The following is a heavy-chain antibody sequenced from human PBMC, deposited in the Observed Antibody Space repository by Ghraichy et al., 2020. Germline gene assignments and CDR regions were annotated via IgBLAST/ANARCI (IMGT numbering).Heavy chain of an antibody. CDR3: ARALSGTYSEYYFDY. Sequence: SETLSLTCTVSGASISSSSYYWGWIRQPPGKGLAWIGSISYSGSTYYNPSLKSRVTISVDTSTNQFSLKLSSVTAADMAVYYCARALSGTYSEYYFDYWGQGTLVTVSS. CDR1: GASISSSSYY. J-gene: IGHJ4*02. D-gene: IGHD1-26*01. V-gene: IGHV4-39*07. CDR2: ISYSGST.